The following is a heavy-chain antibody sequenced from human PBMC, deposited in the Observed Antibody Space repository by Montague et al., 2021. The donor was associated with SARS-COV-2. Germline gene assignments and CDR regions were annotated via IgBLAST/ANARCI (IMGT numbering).Heavy chain of an antibody. CDR2: IYYRGST. Sequence: SETRSLTCSVSNGSITSYYWSWIRQPPGKRLEWIGYIYYRGSTNYNPSLESRVTISIDTSKNQFSLKLGSMTTADTAVYYCAREGLNHWFDPWGQGTLVIVSS. CDR1: NGSITSYY. J-gene: IGHJ5*02. V-gene: IGHV4-59*01. CDR3: AREGLNHWFDP.